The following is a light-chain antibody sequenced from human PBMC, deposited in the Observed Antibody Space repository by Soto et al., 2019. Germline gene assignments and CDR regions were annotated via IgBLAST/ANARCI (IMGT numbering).Light chain of an antibody. CDR3: QQYGSSPTWT. CDR1: QSVSSSY. Sequence: EIVLTQSPGTLSLSPGERATLSCRASQSVSSSYLAWYQQKPGQAPRLLIYGASTRATGTPARFSGSGSGTDFTLTISSLEPEDSAVYYCQQYGSSPTWTFGQGTKVDIK. J-gene: IGKJ1*01. V-gene: IGKV3-20*01. CDR2: GAS.